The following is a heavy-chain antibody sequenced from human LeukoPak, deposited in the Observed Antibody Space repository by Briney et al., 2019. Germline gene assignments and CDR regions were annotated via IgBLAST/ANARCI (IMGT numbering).Heavy chain of an antibody. CDR1: GYTLTDYY. Sequence: ASVKVSCKASGYTLTDYYMHWVRQAPGQGLEWVAWINPSSGATTYAQKFQGRVTLTKDTSINTAYMELSRLTSDDTAMYYCAREANSWYHSWGQGTLVTVPS. CDR2: INPSSGAT. J-gene: IGHJ4*02. V-gene: IGHV1-2*02. CDR3: AREANSWYHS. D-gene: IGHD2/OR15-2a*01.